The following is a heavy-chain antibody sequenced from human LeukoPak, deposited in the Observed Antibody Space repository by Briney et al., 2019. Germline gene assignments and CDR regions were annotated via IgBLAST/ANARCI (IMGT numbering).Heavy chain of an antibody. CDR1: GFTFSDYS. V-gene: IGHV3-66*01. J-gene: IGHJ4*02. Sequence: GGSLRLSCEAPGFTFSDYSMNWVRQAPGKGLEWVSIISSAGTTYYADSVKGRFTISRDNSKNTVYLQVNSLRDEDTAVYYCARDLEAANTYYFDYWGQGTMVTVSS. CDR3: ARDLEAANTYYFDY. CDR2: ISSAGTT. D-gene: IGHD6-13*01.